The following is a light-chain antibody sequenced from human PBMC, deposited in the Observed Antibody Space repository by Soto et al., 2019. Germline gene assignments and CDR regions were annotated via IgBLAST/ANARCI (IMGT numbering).Light chain of an antibody. V-gene: IGLV2-14*01. CDR3: SSYTAKSSLI. Sequence: QSALTQPASVSGSPGQSITISCAGTMRDVGAYNLVSWYQQHPGRAPQLIIYEVRNRPSGISLRFSGSKSGNTASLTISGLHDEDEADYYCSSYTAKSSLIFGGGTKLTVL. CDR1: MRDVGAYNL. J-gene: IGLJ2*01. CDR2: EVR.